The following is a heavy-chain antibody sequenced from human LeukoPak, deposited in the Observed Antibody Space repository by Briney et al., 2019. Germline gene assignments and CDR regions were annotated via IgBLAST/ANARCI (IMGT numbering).Heavy chain of an antibody. CDR1: GYTFTSYG. D-gene: IGHD3-10*01. J-gene: IGHJ4*02. CDR2: ISAYNGNT. Sequence: GASVKVSCKASGYTFTSYGISWVRQSPGQGLEWMGWISAYNGNTNYAQKLQSRVTMTTDTSTGTAYMELRSLRSDDTAVYYCARDLAWFGELLSSSRGDYWGQGTLVTVSS. V-gene: IGHV1-18*04. CDR3: ARDLAWFGELLSSSRGDY.